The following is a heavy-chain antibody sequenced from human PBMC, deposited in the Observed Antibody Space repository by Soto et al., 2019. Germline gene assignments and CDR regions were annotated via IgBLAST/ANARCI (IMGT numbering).Heavy chain of an antibody. D-gene: IGHD4-17*01. J-gene: IGHJ5*02. Sequence: QVHLMQSGAEVKSPGASVRVSCKASGYTFSSYGVSWVRQAPGQGLEFMGWISVYNGHTNYAQKFQGRVTMTTDTSTSTAYMELRSLSSANTAVYFCARCDFGDYVPPLNHWGREPWSPSPQ. V-gene: IGHV1-18*01. CDR1: GYTFSSYG. CDR2: ISVYNGHT. CDR3: ARCDFGDYVPPLNH.